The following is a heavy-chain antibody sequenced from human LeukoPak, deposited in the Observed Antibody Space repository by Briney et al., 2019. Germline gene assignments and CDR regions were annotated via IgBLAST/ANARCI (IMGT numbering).Heavy chain of an antibody. Sequence: PGGSLRLSCAASGFTFSSYAMSWVRQAPGKGLEWVSAISGSGGSTYYADSVKGRFTISRDNSKNTLYLQMSSLRAEDTAVYYCAKDRSYASLATDYWGQGTLVTVSS. CDR3: AKDRSYASLATDY. CDR2: ISGSGGST. D-gene: IGHD3-16*01. V-gene: IGHV3-23*01. CDR1: GFTFSSYA. J-gene: IGHJ4*02.